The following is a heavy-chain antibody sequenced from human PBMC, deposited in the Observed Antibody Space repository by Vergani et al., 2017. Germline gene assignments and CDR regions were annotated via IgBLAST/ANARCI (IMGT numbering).Heavy chain of an antibody. Sequence: EVQLLESGGGLVQPGGSLRLSCAASGFTFSTYAMSWVRQAPGKGLEWVSTISGSGGSTDYADSVNGRFNISRDNSKNTLYLQMNSLSAEDTAVYYCARRSDQLAHYYYYGMDVWGQGTTVTVSS. CDR3: ARRSDQLAHYYYYGMDV. D-gene: IGHD1-1*01. V-gene: IGHV3-23*01. J-gene: IGHJ6*02. CDR1: GFTFSTYA. CDR2: ISGSGGST.